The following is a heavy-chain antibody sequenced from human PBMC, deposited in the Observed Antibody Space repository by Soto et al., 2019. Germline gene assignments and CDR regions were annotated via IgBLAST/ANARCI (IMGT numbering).Heavy chain of an antibody. CDR3: AGVAI. CDR2: IKQDGTEK. J-gene: IGHJ4*02. V-gene: IGHV3-7*01. D-gene: IGHD5-12*01. CDR1: GFTFSNYW. Sequence: EVQLVESGGGLVQPGGSLRLSCAASGFTFSNYWMSWVRQAPGKGLEWVANIKQDGTEKNSVDSARGRFTISRDNAKNSLRLRMNSLTANDTAVYYCAGVAIWGQGTRVTVSS.